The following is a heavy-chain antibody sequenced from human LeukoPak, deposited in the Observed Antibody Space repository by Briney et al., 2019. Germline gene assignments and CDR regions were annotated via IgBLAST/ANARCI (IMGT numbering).Heavy chain of an antibody. CDR1: GGTFSSYA. CDR2: IIPIFGTA. D-gene: IGHD2-21*01. V-gene: IGHV1-69*13. Sequence: ASVKVSCKASGGTFSSYAISWVRQAPGQGLEWMGGIIPIFGTANYAQKFQGRVTITADESTSTAYMELSGLRSEDTAVYYCASEPLAYCGGDCYSPFDYWGQGTLVTVSS. CDR3: ASEPLAYCGGDCYSPFDY. J-gene: IGHJ4*02.